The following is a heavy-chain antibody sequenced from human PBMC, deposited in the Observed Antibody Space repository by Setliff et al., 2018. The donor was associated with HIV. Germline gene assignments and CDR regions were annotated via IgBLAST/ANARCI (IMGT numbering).Heavy chain of an antibody. CDR3: ARVSHGTSWTDY. CDR1: GGSISSTNYY. J-gene: IGHJ4*02. V-gene: IGHV4-39*07. Sequence: SETLSLTCTVSGGSISSTNYYWGWIRQTPGKGLEWIGSIYYSGTTYYNPSLKSRVTMSVDTSTSRLSLKVHSVTAADTAMYYCARVSHGTSWTDYWGQGTLVTVSS. D-gene: IGHD6-13*01. CDR2: IYYSGTT.